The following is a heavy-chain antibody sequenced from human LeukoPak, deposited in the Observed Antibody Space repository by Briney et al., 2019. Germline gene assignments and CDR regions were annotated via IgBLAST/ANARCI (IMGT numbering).Heavy chain of an antibody. J-gene: IGHJ4*02. CDR3: ARRTYYYDSSGQEEGDFDY. Sequence: GGSLRLSCAASGFTFSDYYMSWIRQAPGKGLEWVSYISSSGSTIYYADSVKGRFTISRDNAKNSLYLQMNSLRAEDTAVYYCARRTYYYDSSGQEEGDFDYWGQGTLVTVSS. V-gene: IGHV3-11*01. D-gene: IGHD3-22*01. CDR2: ISSSGSTI. CDR1: GFTFSDYY.